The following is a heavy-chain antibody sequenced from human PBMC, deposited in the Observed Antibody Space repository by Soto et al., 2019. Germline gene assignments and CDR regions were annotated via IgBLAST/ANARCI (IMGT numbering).Heavy chain of an antibody. J-gene: IGHJ6*02. CDR3: AKDLLRPGRAYGMDV. Sequence: QVKLVESGGGVVQPGRSLRLSCAASGFTCSSYGMHWVRQAPGKGLEWLAVISYDGSNKYYADSVKGRFIISRDNSKNTLYLQMNSLRAEDMAVYYCAKDLLRPGRAYGMDVWGQGTTVTVSS. CDR2: ISYDGSNK. D-gene: IGHD6-25*01. CDR1: GFTCSSYG. V-gene: IGHV3-30*18.